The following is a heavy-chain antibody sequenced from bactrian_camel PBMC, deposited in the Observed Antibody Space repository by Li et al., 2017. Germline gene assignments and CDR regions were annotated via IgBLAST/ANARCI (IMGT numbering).Heavy chain of an antibody. V-gene: IGHV3S54*01. CDR1: GYSVSSNS. D-gene: IGHD2*01. CDR2: IFTLRSVEYA. Sequence: HVQLVESGGGSVETGGSLRLTCAASGYSVSSNSLAWFRQAPGKEREEVAAIFTLRSVEYAYYADSVKGRFTISQDNAKNTLYLQMNSLKPEDTAMYLCAARGDCMVVTSTPYGSYEYNYWGQGTQVTVS. CDR3: AARGDCMVVTSTPYGSYEYNY. J-gene: IGHJ4*01.